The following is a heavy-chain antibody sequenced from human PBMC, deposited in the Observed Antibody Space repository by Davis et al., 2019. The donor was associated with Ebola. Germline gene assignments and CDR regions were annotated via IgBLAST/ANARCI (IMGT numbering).Heavy chain of an antibody. CDR3: TSAYGEFDY. V-gene: IGHV3-73*01. J-gene: IGHJ4*02. D-gene: IGHD4-17*01. CDR1: GFTFSGSA. CDR2: IRSKANSYAT. Sequence: GESLKISCAASGFTFSGSAMHWVRQASGKGLEWVGRIRSKANSYATAYAASVKGRFTISRDDSKNTAYLQMNSLKTEDTAVYYCTSAYGEFDYWGQGTLVTVSS.